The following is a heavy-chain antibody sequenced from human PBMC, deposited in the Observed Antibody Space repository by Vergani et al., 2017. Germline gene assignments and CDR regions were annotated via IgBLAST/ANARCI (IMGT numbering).Heavy chain of an antibody. V-gene: IGHV3-74*01. CDR3: ARPTYDYVWGSYRRGSFDI. CDR1: GFTFSSYW. Sequence: EVQLVESGGGLVQPGGSLRLSCAASGFTFSSYWMHWVRQAPGKGLVWVSRINSDGSSSSYADSVKGRFTISRDHSKNTLYLQMNSLIAEDTAVYYCARPTYDYVWGSYRRGSFDIWGQGTMVTVSS. J-gene: IGHJ3*02. D-gene: IGHD3-16*02. CDR2: INSDGSSS.